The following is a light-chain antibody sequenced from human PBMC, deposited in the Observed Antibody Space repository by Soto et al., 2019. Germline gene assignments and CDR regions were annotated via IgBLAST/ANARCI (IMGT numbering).Light chain of an antibody. J-gene: IGKJ4*01. Sequence: DIQMTQSPSSLSASVGDRVTITCRASQSISSYLNWYQQKPVKSPKLLIYAASSLQSGVPSRFSGSGSGTDFTLTISSLQPEDFENYYCQQGYSTITLPFGGGTKVEIK. CDR2: AAS. CDR3: QQGYSTITLP. V-gene: IGKV1-39*01. CDR1: QSISSY.